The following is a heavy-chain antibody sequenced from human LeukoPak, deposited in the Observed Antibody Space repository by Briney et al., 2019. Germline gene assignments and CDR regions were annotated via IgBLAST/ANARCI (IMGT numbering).Heavy chain of an antibody. D-gene: IGHD3-22*01. CDR2: TYYSGST. V-gene: IGHV4-39*01. Sequence: SETLSLTCTVSGGSISSSSYYWGWIRQPPGKGLEWIGSTYYSGSTYYNPSLKSRVTISVDTSKNQFSLKLSSVTAADTAVYYCARHYYDSSGYSDYWGQGTLVTVSS. CDR1: GGSISSSSYY. CDR3: ARHYYDSSGYSDY. J-gene: IGHJ4*02.